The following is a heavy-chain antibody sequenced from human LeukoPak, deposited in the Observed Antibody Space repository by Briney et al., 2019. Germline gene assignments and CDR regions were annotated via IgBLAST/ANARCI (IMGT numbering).Heavy chain of an antibody. CDR3: ATIPYYYDSSGYHPTDDY. J-gene: IGHJ4*02. D-gene: IGHD3-22*01. CDR2: FDPEDGET. V-gene: IGHV1-24*01. Sequence: ASVKVSCKVSGYTLTELSMHWVRQAPGKGLEWMGGFDPEDGETIYAQKFQGRVTMTEDTSTDTAYMELSSLRSEDTAVYYCATIPYYYDSSGYHPTDDYWGQGTLVTVSS. CDR1: GYTLTELS.